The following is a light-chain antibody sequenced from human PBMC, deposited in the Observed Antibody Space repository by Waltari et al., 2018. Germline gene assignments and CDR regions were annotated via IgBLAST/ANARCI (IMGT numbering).Light chain of an antibody. CDR1: SSNIASNF. J-gene: IGLJ3*02. CDR2: RNN. Sequence: QSVLTQPPSASGTPGQRVTISCSRRSSNIASNFQYWYQQLPGTAPKLLLDRNNQRPSWVPDPFSVSSAGTSASPVISGRRSEDEADYYCAPWDDSLIGPGVFGGGTKLTVL. CDR3: APWDDSLIGPGV. V-gene: IGLV1-47*01.